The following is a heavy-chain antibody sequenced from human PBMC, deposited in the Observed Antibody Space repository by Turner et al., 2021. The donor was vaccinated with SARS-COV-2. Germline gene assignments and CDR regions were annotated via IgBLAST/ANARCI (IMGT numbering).Heavy chain of an antibody. V-gene: IGHV3-72*01. CDR1: GFTFSAHF. D-gene: IGHD1-26*01. CDR3: ASELSGSRRLDY. Sequence: EVHLVESGGGLVQPGGSLRLSCAASGFTFSAHFMDWGRQAPGKGLEWVGRSVDRANNYITQYAASVRGRFTISRDASENLVYLQMDSLRSEDTAVYYCASELSGSRRLDYWGQGTLVAVSS. J-gene: IGHJ4*02. CDR2: SVDRANNYIT.